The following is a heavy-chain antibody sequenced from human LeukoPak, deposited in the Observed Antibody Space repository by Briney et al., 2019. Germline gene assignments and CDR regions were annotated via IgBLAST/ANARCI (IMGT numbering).Heavy chain of an antibody. J-gene: IGHJ5*02. D-gene: IGHD1-1*01. CDR3: ASVGAWKNWFDP. CDR2: INSDGSST. Sequence: GGSLRLSCAASGFTFSSDWMHWVRQAPGKGLVWVSRINSDGSSTSYADSVKGRFTISRDNAKNTLYLQMNSLRAEDTAVYYCASVGAWKNWFDPWGQGTLVTVSS. V-gene: IGHV3-74*01. CDR1: GFTFSSDW.